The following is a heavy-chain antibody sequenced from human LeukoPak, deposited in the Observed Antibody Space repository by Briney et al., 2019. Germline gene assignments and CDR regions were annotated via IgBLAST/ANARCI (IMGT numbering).Heavy chain of an antibody. CDR1: GGSISSYY. V-gene: IGHV4-59*08. D-gene: IGHD3-3*01. CDR3: ARHFGGPSEFDY. CDR2: IYYSGST. Sequence: SETLSLTCTVSGGSISSYYWSWIRQPPEKGLEWVGYIYYSGSTNYNPSLKSRVTISVDTSENQFSLKLSSVTAAETAVYYCARHFGGPSEFDYWGQGALVTVSS. J-gene: IGHJ4*02.